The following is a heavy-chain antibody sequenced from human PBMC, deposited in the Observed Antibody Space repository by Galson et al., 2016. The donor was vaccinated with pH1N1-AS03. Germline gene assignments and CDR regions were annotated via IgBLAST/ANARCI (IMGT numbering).Heavy chain of an antibody. CDR3: ARQIKGGMDV. D-gene: IGHD5-24*01. V-gene: IGHV6-1*01. J-gene: IGHJ6*02. Sequence: CAISGDSVSSNSVAWNWIRQSPSRGLEWLGRTYYRSTWFNEYPASVKSRITINSDTSKNQFSLQLNSVTPEDTALYFCARQIKGGMDVWGQGTTVTVSS. CDR1: GDSVSSNSVA. CDR2: TYYRSTWFN.